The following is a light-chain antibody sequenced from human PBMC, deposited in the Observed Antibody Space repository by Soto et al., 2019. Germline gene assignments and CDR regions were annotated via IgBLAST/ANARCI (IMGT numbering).Light chain of an antibody. CDR3: QQYNNWPPWT. Sequence: EIVMTQSPATLSVSPGERATLSCRASQSVSSNLSWYQQKPGQAPSLHIYRASTRATGIPARFSGSGSGTELTLTISSLQSEDFAVYYCQQYNNWPPWTFSPGTKVEIK. CDR2: RAS. CDR1: QSVSSN. V-gene: IGKV3-15*01. J-gene: IGKJ1*01.